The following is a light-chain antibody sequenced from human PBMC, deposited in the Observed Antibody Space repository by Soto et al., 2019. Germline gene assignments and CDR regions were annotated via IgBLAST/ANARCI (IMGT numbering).Light chain of an antibody. V-gene: IGKV3-20*01. CDR3: QQYDSSPWT. J-gene: IGKJ1*01. CDR2: IAS. Sequence: EIVLTQSPGTLSLSPGERATLSCRASQSVSSNHLAWYQQKTGQTPRLLIYIASNRAPGIPDGFSGSGSGTHFTLTISRVEPEDFAVYYCQQYDSSPWTFGQGTKVEIK. CDR1: QSVSSNH.